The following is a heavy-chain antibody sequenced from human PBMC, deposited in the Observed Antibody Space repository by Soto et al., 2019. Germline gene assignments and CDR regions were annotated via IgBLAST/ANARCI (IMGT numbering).Heavy chain of an antibody. D-gene: IGHD5-18*01. CDR2: ISHDGSNK. CDR3: AKSGYSYGYGFHYYGMDV. Sequence: GGSLRLSCTAPWFSFSSYAMYWVRQPPGEGLEWVAVISHDGSNKHYADSVKGRVTVSRDKSNHTLYLQMNSLRAEDTAVYYCAKSGYSYGYGFHYYGMDVWGQGTTVTVSS. CDR1: WFSFSSYA. J-gene: IGHJ6*02. V-gene: IGHV3-30-3*02.